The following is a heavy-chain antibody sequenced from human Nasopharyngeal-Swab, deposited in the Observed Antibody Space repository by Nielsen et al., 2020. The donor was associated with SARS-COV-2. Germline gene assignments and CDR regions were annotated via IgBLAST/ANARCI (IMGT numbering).Heavy chain of an antibody. J-gene: IGHJ6*02. CDR1: GGSISSGGYY. V-gene: IGHV4-31*03. Sequence: LRLSCTVSGGSISSGGYYWSWIRQHPGKGLEWIGYIYYSGSTYYNPSLKSRVTISVDTSKNQFSLKLSSVTAADTAVYYCARDNMVRGERGYYYYGMDVWGQGTTVTVSS. CDR3: ARDNMVRGERGYYYYGMDV. D-gene: IGHD3-10*01. CDR2: IYYSGST.